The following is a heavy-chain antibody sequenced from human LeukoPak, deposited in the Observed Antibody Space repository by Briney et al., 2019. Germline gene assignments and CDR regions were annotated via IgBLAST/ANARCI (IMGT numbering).Heavy chain of an antibody. V-gene: IGHV3-11*03. Sequence: GGCLRLSCVASGFTFSDYYMSWIRQAPGKGLEWVSYISSSSSYTNNADSVKGRFTISRDNAKNSLYLQMNSLRAEDTAVYYCARGPRWGSCRFVDYWGQGTLVTVSS. D-gene: IGHD3-16*02. CDR2: ISSSSSYT. CDR1: GFTFSDYY. J-gene: IGHJ4*02. CDR3: ARGPRWGSCRFVDY.